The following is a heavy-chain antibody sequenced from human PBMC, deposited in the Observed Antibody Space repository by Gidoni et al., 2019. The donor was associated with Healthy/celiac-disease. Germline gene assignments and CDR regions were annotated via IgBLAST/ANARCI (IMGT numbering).Heavy chain of an antibody. CDR2: INPNSGGT. CDR1: GYTSTAYS. J-gene: IGHJ6*02. Sequence: QVQLVQPGAEVKKPGASVKVSCMASGYTSTAYSMHWVRQAPGQGLEWMGWINPNSGGTNYAQKFQGRVTMTRDTSISTAYMELSRLRSDDTAVYYCARETPRKKYYYYGMDVWGQGTTVTVSS. V-gene: IGHV1-2*02. CDR3: ARETPRKKYYYYGMDV.